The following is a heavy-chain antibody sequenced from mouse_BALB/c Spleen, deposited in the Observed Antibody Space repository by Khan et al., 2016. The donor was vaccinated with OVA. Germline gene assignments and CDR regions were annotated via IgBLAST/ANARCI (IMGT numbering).Heavy chain of an antibody. CDR3: ILDGNCAMDY. CDR2: IRLKSNNYAI. J-gene: IGHJ4*01. V-gene: IGHV6-6*02. Sequence: EVKLEESGGGLVQPGGSMKLSCVASGFTFSDYWMNWVRQSPEKGLEWVAEIRLKSNNYAIHYVESVKGRFTISRDDFKSSVYLQLNNLRAEDTGMCYCILDGNCAMDYWGQGTSVTVSS. CDR1: GFTFSDYW. D-gene: IGHD2-1*01.